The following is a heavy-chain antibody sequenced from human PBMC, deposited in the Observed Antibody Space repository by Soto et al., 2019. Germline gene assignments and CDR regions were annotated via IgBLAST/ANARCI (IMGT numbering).Heavy chain of an antibody. Sequence: GSLRLSCAASGFTFSSHAMSWVRQVPGKGLECVSGISGSGGTTFYADSVKGRFTISRDNSKKTLFLQMNSLRDEDTATYFCARTPYDFWSSGQYLFDHWGQGTLVTVSS. CDR1: GFTFSSHA. CDR3: ARTPYDFWSSGQYLFDH. J-gene: IGHJ4*02. V-gene: IGHV3-23*01. CDR2: ISGSGGTT. D-gene: IGHD3-3*01.